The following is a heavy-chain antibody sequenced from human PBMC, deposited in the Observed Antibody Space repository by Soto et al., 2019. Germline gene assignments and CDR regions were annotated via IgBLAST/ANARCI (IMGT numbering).Heavy chain of an antibody. Sequence: PGGSLRLSCAASGFTFSNAWINWVRQAPGKGLEWVSVIYSGGSTYYADSVKGRFTISRDNSKNTLYLQMNSLRAEDTAVYYCARGIPSGRVSSGIYMDVWGKGTTVTVS. J-gene: IGHJ6*03. D-gene: IGHD2-8*01. V-gene: IGHV3-66*01. CDR2: IYSGGST. CDR1: GFTFSNAW. CDR3: ARGIPSGRVSSGIYMDV.